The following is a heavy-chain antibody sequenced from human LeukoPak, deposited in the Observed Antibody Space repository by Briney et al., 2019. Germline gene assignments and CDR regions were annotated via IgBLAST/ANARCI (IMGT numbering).Heavy chain of an antibody. CDR3: ARDGASTTPPHERAFDI. CDR2: LIPILGVA. D-gene: IGHD2-2*01. J-gene: IGHJ3*02. CDR1: GGTFNTYP. V-gene: IGHV1-69*04. Sequence: SVKVSCKASGGTFNTYPISWVRQAPGQGPEWMGRLIPILGVANYAQKFQGRVTITADKSTSTAYMELSSLRSEDTAVYYCARDGASTTPPHERAFDIWGQGTMVTVSS.